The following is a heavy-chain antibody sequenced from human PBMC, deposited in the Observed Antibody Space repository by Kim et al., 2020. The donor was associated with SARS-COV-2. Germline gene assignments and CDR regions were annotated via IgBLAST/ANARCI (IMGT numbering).Heavy chain of an antibody. V-gene: IGHV4-4*02. CDR1: GGSISSSNW. CDR2: IYHSGST. D-gene: IGHD6-19*01. Sequence: SETLSLTCAVSGGSISSSNWWSWVRQPPGKGLEWIGXIYHSGSTNYNPSLKSRVTISVXXSKNQFSLKLSSVTAADTAVDYCARGYSSGWYXXYYYGMDVWGQGTTVTVSS. CDR3: ARGYSSGWYXXYYYGMDV. J-gene: IGHJ6*02.